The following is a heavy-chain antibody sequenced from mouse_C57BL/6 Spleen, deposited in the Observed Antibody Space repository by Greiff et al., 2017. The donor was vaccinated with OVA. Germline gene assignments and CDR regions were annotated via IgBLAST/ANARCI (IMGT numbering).Heavy chain of an antibody. CDR2: IDPANGNT. Sequence: VQLQQSVAELVRPGASVTLSCTASGFNIKNTYMHWVKQRPEQGLEWIGRIDPANGNTNYAPKFQGKATITADTSYNTAYLQLSSLTSEDTAIYYCARWVDDYDGGAMDYWGQGPSVTVSS. J-gene: IGHJ4*01. CDR1: GFNIKNTY. V-gene: IGHV14-3*01. CDR3: ARWVDDYDGGAMDY. D-gene: IGHD2-4*01.